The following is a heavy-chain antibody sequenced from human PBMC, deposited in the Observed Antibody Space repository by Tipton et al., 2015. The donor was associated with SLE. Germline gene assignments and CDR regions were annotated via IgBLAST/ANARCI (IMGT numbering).Heavy chain of an antibody. CDR2: ISYTGNT. CDR3: ARDSAVNFWYFDL. Sequence: TLSLTCTVSGASFSTHFWSWIQQPPGKGLEWIGYISYTGNTNFNPSLKSRVTMSVATSKNQFSLRLTSVTAADTAMYYCARDSAVNFWYFDLWGRGTLVTVSS. CDR1: GASFSTHF. V-gene: IGHV4-59*11. J-gene: IGHJ2*01.